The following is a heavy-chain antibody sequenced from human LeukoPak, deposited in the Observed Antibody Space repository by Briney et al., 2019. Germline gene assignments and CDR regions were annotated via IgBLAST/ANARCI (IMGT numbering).Heavy chain of an antibody. J-gene: IGHJ5*02. CDR1: GGSISSFF. Sequence: SETLSLTCSVSGGSISSFFWSWIRQPAGKGLEWIGRVYISGTTNYNPSLKGRVTMSVDTSKNQFSLNLNSVTAADTAVYYCAREWYTSGGIGRTNWFAPWGQGTLVTVSS. V-gene: IGHV4-4*07. CDR3: AREWYTSGGIGRTNWFAP. CDR2: VYISGTT. D-gene: IGHD6-19*01.